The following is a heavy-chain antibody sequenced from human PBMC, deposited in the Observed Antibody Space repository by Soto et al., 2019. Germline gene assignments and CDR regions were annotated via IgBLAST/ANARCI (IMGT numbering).Heavy chain of an antibody. CDR2: VSGSGGST. Sequence: QSGGSLRLSCAASRFTFSSYAMSWVRQAPGKGLEWVSTVSGSGGSTYYADSVKGRFTISRDNSKNTLYLQMNSLRAEDTALYYCAILGRSYIMIVGGGQGHLDYWGQGTLVTVSS. J-gene: IGHJ4*02. D-gene: IGHD3-22*01. CDR1: RFTFSSYA. V-gene: IGHV3-23*01. CDR3: AILGRSYIMIVGGGQGHLDY.